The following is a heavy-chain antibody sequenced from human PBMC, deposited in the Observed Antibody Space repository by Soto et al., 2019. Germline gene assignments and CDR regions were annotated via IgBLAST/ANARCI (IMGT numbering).Heavy chain of an antibody. CDR1: GGTLSSFA. J-gene: IGHJ4*02. Sequence: QVQLVQSGAEVKKPGSSVRVSCKSSGGTLSSFAINWVRQAPGQGLEWMGIFIPIFGTISYAQDFQGRVTFSADESTSTTYMELSSLTSKDTAIYYCGVSPRAEVGALDYWGQGALVTISS. CDR3: GVSPRAEVGALDY. D-gene: IGHD1-26*01. V-gene: IGHV1-69*18. CDR2: FIPIFGTI.